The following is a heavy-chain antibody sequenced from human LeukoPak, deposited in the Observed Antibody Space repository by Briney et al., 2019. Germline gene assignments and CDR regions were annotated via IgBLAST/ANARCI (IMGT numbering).Heavy chain of an antibody. CDR2: IGISSGNT. V-gene: IGHV3-11*06. CDR1: GFPFSEYS. Sequence: PGGSLRLSCAASGFPFSEYSMNWVRQAPGKGLEWISCIGISSGNTKYADSVKGRFTISGDNAKNSLYLQMNSLRVEDTAVYYCARDHNYAFDNWGQGTLVTVSS. CDR3: ARDHNYAFDN. J-gene: IGHJ4*02. D-gene: IGHD1-1*01.